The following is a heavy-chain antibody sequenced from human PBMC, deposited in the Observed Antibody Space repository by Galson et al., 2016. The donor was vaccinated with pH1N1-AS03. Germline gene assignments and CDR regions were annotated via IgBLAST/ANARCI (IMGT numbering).Heavy chain of an antibody. CDR2: VNPSGGST. CDR3: AGGRFCSTTSWPRGLEY. D-gene: IGHD2-2*01. J-gene: IGHJ4*02. Sequence: SVKVSCKASGDSFSSHYIHWVRQAPGQGLQWMGIVNPSGGSTTYAQRFQGRVTMTRDTSTSTVTLELSSLTFEDTAVYYCAGGRFCSTTSWPRGLEYWGQGTLVTVSS. CDR1: GDSFSSHY. V-gene: IGHV1-46*01.